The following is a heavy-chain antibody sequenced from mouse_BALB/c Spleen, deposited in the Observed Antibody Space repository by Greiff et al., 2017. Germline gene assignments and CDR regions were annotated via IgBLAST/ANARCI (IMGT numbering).Heavy chain of an antibody. CDR3: TCYYGSY. Sequence: QVQLKESGAELVRPGASVTLSCKASGYTFTDYEMHWVKQTPVHGLEWIGAIDPETGGTAYNQKFKGKATLTADKSSSTAYMELRSLTSEDSAVYYCTCYYGSYWGQGTLVTVSA. D-gene: IGHD1-1*01. V-gene: IGHV1-15*01. CDR2: IDPETGGT. CDR1: GYTFTDYE. J-gene: IGHJ3*01.